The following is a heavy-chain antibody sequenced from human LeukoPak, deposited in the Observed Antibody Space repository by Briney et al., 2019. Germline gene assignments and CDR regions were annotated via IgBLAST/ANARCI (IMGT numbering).Heavy chain of an antibody. D-gene: IGHD3-22*01. Sequence: GGSLRLSCAASGFTFSSYAMSWVRQAPGKGLEWVSAISGSGGSTYYADSVKGRFTISRDNSKNTLYLQMNSLRAEDTAVYYCAKGGSYYEDYFDYWGQATLVTVFS. J-gene: IGHJ4*02. CDR1: GFTFSSYA. V-gene: IGHV3-23*01. CDR3: AKGGSYYEDYFDY. CDR2: ISGSGGST.